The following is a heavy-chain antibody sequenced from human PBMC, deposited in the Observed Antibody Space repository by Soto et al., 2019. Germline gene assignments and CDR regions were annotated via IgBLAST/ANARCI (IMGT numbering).Heavy chain of an antibody. Sequence: GGSLRLSCAASGFTFSDYYMSWIRQAPGKGLEWVSYISSSGSTIYYADSVKGRFTIPRDNAKNSLYLQMNNLRVEDTAFYYCIKESNPGGLDFWGQGTLVTVSS. D-gene: IGHD4-4*01. CDR1: GFTFSDYY. CDR2: ISSSGSTI. V-gene: IGHV3-11*01. J-gene: IGHJ4*02. CDR3: IKESNPGGLDF.